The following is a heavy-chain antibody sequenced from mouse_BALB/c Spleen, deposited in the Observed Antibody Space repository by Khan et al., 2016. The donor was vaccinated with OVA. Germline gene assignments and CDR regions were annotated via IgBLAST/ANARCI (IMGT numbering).Heavy chain of an antibody. CDR3: ARGNYYGSNSWFGY. Sequence: IQLVPSGPELVKPGTSMKISCKASGYSFTDFTMNWVKQSHGKNLEWIGLINPYNGGPNYNQKFKGKATLTVDKSSSTAYMELLSLTSEDSAVYYCARGNYYGSNSWFGYWGQGTLVTGSA. D-gene: IGHD1-1*01. V-gene: IGHV1-18*01. CDR1: GYSFTDFT. J-gene: IGHJ3*01. CDR2: INPYNGGP.